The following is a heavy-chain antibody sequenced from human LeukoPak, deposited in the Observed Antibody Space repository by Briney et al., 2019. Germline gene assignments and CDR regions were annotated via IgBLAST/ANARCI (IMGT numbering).Heavy chain of an antibody. CDR2: INHSGST. J-gene: IGHJ4*02. V-gene: IGHV4-34*01. D-gene: IGHD6-19*01. CDR3: VTGQWLVPVSY. CDR1: GESFSGYY. Sequence: SETLSLTCAVYGESFSGYYWSWIRQPPGKGLEWIGEINHSGSTNYNPSLKSRVTISVDTSKNQFSLKLSSVTAADTAVYYCVTGQWLVPVSYWGQGTLVTVSS.